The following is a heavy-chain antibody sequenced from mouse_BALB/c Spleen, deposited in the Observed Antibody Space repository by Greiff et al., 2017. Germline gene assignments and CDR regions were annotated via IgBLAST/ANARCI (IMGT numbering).Heavy chain of an antibody. CDR2: IHPSDSET. CDR3: YRYDDGFAY. J-gene: IGHJ3*01. CDR1: GYSFTSYW. D-gene: IGHD2-14*01. Sequence: QVQLQQPGAELVRPGASVKLSCKASGYSFTSYWMNWVKQRPGQGLEWIGMIHPSDSETHYNQKFKDKATLTVDKSSSTAYIQLSSLTSEDSAVYYCYRYDDGFAYWGQGTLVTVSA. V-gene: IGHV1-61*01.